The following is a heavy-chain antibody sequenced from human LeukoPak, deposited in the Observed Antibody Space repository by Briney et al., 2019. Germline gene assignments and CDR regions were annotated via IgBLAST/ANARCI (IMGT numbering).Heavy chain of an antibody. CDR1: GGSISSNY. Sequence: SETLSLTCTVSGGSISSNYWSWSRQPAGKGLEWIGRLYTSGSTNYNPSLKSRVTMSVDTSKNQFSLKLTSVTAADTAVYYCARGGSSGYYYGWGQGTLVTVSS. CDR2: LYTSGST. J-gene: IGHJ4*02. CDR3: ARGGSSGYYYG. V-gene: IGHV4-4*07. D-gene: IGHD3-22*01.